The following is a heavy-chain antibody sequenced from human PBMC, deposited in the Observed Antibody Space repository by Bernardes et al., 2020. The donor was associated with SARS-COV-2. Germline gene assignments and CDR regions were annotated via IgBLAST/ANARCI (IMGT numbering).Heavy chain of an antibody. Sequence: ETLSLTCTVSGGSISSSDYYWGWIRQPPGKGLEWIGSIYYSGSTYYNPSLKSRVTISVDTSKNQFSLKLSSVTAADTAVYYCARPLAGGTTDSGFDYWGQGTLVTVSS. CDR2: IYYSGST. J-gene: IGHJ4*02. CDR3: ARPLAGGTTDSGFDY. D-gene: IGHD3-16*01. V-gene: IGHV4-39*01. CDR1: GGSISSSDYY.